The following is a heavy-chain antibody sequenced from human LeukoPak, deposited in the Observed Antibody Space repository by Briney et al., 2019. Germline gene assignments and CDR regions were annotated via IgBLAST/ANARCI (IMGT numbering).Heavy chain of an antibody. V-gene: IGHV3-23*01. CDR1: GFTFSSYA. D-gene: IGHD6-13*01. CDR2: ISGSGGST. CDR3: AKEEGHSSSWYRWFDP. Sequence: PGGSLRLSCAASGFTFSSYAMSWVRQAPGKGLEWVSTISGSGGSTYYADPVKGRFTISRDNSKNTLYLQMNGLRAEDTAIYYCAKEEGHSSSWYRWFDPWGQGTLVTVSS. J-gene: IGHJ5*02.